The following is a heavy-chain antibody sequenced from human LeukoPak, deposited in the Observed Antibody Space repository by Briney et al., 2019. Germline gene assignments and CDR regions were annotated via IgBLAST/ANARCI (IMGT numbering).Heavy chain of an antibody. CDR3: ARKLEYYYDSSGYSGDAFDI. V-gene: IGHV4-30-4*01. CDR2: IYYSGST. Sequence: SETLSLTCTVSGGSISSGDYYWSWIRQPPGKGLEWIGYIYYSGSTYYNPSLKSRVTISVDTSKNQFSLKLSSVTAADTAVYYCARKLEYYYDSSGYSGDAFDIRGQGTMVTVSS. D-gene: IGHD3-22*01. J-gene: IGHJ3*02. CDR1: GGSISSGDYY.